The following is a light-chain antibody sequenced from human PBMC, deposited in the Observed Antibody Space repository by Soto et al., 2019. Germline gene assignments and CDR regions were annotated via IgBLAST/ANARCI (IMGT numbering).Light chain of an antibody. V-gene: IGKV1-5*01. CDR1: QSISSW. CDR3: QHGYSTPIS. Sequence: DIQMSKCPSTLTASVGDRVTITCRASQSISSWLAWYQQKPGKAPKLLIYDASSLESGVPSRFSGSGSGTEFTLTISSLQPDDFATYYCQHGYSTPISFGHGTRLEI. CDR2: DAS. J-gene: IGKJ5*01.